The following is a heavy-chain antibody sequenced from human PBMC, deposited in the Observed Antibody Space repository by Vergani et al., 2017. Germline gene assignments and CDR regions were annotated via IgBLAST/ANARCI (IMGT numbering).Heavy chain of an antibody. J-gene: IGHJ5*02. CDR1: GFTFSSYW. V-gene: IGHV3-74*01. CDR3: ARDYGGFETDYYNWFDP. Sequence: EVQLVESGGGLVQPGGSLRLSCAASGFTFSSYWMHWVRQAPGKGLVWVSRINSDGSSTSYADSVKGRFTISRDNAKNTLYLQMNSLRAEDTAVYYCARDYGGFETDYYNWFDPWGQGTLVTVSS. CDR2: INSDGSST. D-gene: IGHD4-23*01.